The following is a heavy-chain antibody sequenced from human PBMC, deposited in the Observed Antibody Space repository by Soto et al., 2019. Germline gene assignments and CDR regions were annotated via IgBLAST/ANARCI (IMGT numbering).Heavy chain of an antibody. D-gene: IGHD6-6*01. CDR3: AKDHAREQFVRGENWFDS. V-gene: IGHV3-23*01. Sequence: GGSLRLSCAASGFTVDTYAMAWLRQTPRKGLDWVSSISGSGVRTYYADSVKGRFTISRDNSKNTLDLQMNSLRAEDTAIYYCAKDHAREQFVRGENWFDSWGQGTLVTVSS. CDR2: ISGSGVRT. J-gene: IGHJ5*01. CDR1: GFTVDTYA.